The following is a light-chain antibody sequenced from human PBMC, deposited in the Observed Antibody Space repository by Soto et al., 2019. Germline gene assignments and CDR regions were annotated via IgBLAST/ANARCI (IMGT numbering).Light chain of an antibody. CDR1: QSVSTD. CDR3: HQYNYWPPET. J-gene: IGKJ1*01. CDR2: GAS. V-gene: IGKV3-15*01. Sequence: EIVMTQSPATLSVSLGERATLSCRASQSVSTDLAWYQHKPGQAPRLLIFGASTRATGIPARFSGSGSGTELILTISSLQSEDSAVYYCHQYNYWPPETFGQGTKVDI.